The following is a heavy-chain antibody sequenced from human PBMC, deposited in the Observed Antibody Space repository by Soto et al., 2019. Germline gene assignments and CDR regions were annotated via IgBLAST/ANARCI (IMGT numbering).Heavy chain of an antibody. CDR2: IKSKTDGGTT. Sequence: GGSLRLSCAASGFTFSNAWMNWVRQAPGKGLEWVGRIKSKTDGGTTDYAAPVKGRFTISRDDSKNTLYLQMNSLKTEDTAVYYCTTDSPVAGTAHYYYGMDVWGEGTTVTISS. V-gene: IGHV3-15*07. CDR3: TTDSPVAGTAHYYYGMDV. D-gene: IGHD6-19*01. J-gene: IGHJ6*04. CDR1: GFTFSNAW.